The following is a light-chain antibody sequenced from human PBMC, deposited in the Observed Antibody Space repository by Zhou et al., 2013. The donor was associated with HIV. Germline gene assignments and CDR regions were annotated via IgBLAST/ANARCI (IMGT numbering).Light chain of an antibody. Sequence: EIVMTQSPATLSVSPGERATLSCRASQSVDTYLAWYQQRPGQPPRLLIYDASTRATGVPVRFSGSGSGTEFTLTISSLEPEDFAVYYCQQRSNWPPFGQGTRLEIK. V-gene: IGKV3-11*01. J-gene: IGKJ5*01. CDR1: QSVDTY. CDR2: DAS. CDR3: QQRSNWPP.